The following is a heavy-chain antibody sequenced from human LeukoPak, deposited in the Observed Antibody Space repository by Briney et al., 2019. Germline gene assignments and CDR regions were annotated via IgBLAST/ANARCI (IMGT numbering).Heavy chain of an antibody. J-gene: IGHJ4*02. V-gene: IGHV4-59*01. CDR1: GGSTSTSY. CDR3: ARRATSLSTDS. Sequence: TSETLSLTCTVSGGSTSTSYWTWIRQPPGKGLEWIGSISSSRSTNYNPSLQSRVTMSVDTSKNQFSLNLNSVTAADTAVYYCARRATSLSTDSWGQGTLVTVSS. CDR2: ISSSRST.